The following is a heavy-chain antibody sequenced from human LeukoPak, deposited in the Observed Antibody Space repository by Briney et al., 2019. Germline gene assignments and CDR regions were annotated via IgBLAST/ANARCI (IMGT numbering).Heavy chain of an antibody. CDR3: AKHATEGGSSSTSSWDY. CDR2: ITGSGGTT. CDR1: GFTFSTYA. J-gene: IGHJ4*02. D-gene: IGHD2-2*01. V-gene: IGHV3-23*01. Sequence: GGSLRLSCAASGFTFSTYAMSWVCQAPGKGLNWVSTITGSGGTTYYADSVRGRFTISRDNSKNTLFLQMHSLRAEDTAIYYCAKHATEGGSSSTSSWDYWGQGTLVTVSS.